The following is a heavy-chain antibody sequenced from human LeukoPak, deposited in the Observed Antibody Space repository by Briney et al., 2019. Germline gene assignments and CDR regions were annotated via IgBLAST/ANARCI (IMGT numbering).Heavy chain of an antibody. V-gene: IGHV3-21*01. J-gene: IGHJ5*02. CDR1: GFTFSSYS. CDR2: ISSSRSYI. CDR3: ARDRVPVGATTGNWFDP. Sequence: GGSLRLSCAASGFTFSSYSMNWVRQAPRKGLEWVSSISSSRSYIYYADSVKGRFTISRDNAKNSLYLQMNSLRAEDTAVYYCARDRVPVGATTGNWFDPWGQGTLVTVSS. D-gene: IGHD1-26*01.